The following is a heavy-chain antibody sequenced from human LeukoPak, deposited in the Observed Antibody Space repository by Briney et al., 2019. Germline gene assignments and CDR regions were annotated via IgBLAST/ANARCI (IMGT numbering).Heavy chain of an antibody. J-gene: IGHJ4*02. V-gene: IGHV4-39*01. CDR2: IHNSEST. D-gene: IGHD5-18*01. CDR1: GGSISTSSYY. CDR3: ARQVTFGYAFAYYFDY. Sequence: SETLSLTCTVSGGSISTSSYYWGWIRQPPGKGLEWIGNIHNSESTYYNPSLKSRVTMSVDTSKDQFSLKLSSVTAADTAVYYCARQVTFGYAFAYYFDYWGQGSLVTVSS.